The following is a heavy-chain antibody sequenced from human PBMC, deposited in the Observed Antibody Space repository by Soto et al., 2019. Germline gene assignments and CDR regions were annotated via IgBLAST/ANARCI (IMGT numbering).Heavy chain of an antibody. CDR1: GYSFTGHY. J-gene: IGHJ6*02. CDR3: ARDPSSFLGRVYGMDV. CDR2: VNLNTGGT. V-gene: IGHV1-2*02. Sequence: QVQHVQSGAEVKKPGDSVKVSCKASGYSFTGHYMHWVRRAPGRGLEWMGWVNLNTGGTDYAQEFQGRVTMTTATSIRTVYLEVTGLKFDDTAIYYCARDPSSFLGRVYGMDVWGQGTAVTDSS.